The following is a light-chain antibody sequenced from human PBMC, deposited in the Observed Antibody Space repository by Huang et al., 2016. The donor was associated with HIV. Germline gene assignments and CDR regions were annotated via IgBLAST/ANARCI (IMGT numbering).Light chain of an antibody. CDR3: QQYKSYSWT. CDR2: KAS. J-gene: IGKJ1*01. Sequence: DIQMTQSPSTLSASVGDRVTITCRASQTMSTWLAWYQQKPGKAPKLLIDKASYLEGGVPSRFSGSGSGTEFTLTISSLQPDDFATYYCQQYKSYSWTFGQGTKVEIK. V-gene: IGKV1-5*03. CDR1: QTMSTW.